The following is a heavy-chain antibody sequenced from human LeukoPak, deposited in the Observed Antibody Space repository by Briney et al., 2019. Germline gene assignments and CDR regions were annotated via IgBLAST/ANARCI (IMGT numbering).Heavy chain of an antibody. CDR1: GYTFTDYY. J-gene: IGHJ4*02. CDR3: ARDVGSSWYADY. D-gene: IGHD6-13*01. Sequence: GASVKVSCKASGYTFTDYYMHWVRQAPGQGLEWMGWINPNSGGTKYAQKFQGRVTMTRDTSISTAYMEVRRLTSDDTAVYYCARDVGSSWYADYWGQGTLVTVSS. CDR2: INPNSGGT. V-gene: IGHV1-2*02.